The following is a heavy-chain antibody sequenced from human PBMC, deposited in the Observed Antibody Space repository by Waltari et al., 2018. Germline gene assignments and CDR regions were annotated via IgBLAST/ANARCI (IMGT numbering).Heavy chain of an antibody. CDR1: GGTFSSYA. CDR3: ARGVEEEMATIGRIFDY. J-gene: IGHJ4*02. D-gene: IGHD5-12*01. V-gene: IGHV1-69*12. CDR2: IIPIFGTA. Sequence: QVQLVQSGAEVKKPGSSVKVSCKASGGTFSSYAISWVRQAPGQGLEWMGGIIPIFGTANYAQKFQGRVTITADESTSTAYMELSSKRSEDTAVYYCARGVEEEMATIGRIFDYWGQGTLVTVSS.